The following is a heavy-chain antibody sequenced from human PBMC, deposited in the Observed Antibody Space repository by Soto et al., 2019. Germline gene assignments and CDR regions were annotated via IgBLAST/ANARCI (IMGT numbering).Heavy chain of an antibody. D-gene: IGHD2-8*01. J-gene: IGHJ5*02. V-gene: IGHV4-38-2*02. CDR1: SYSISSGFF. CDR2: IYHTGDT. Sequence: SGTLSLTCVVSSYSISSGFFWAWIRQPPGKGLEWVGSIYHTGDTHYNPSLRSQVSMSVDTSKNHFSLRLTYLTAADTAVYFCERDTNSLHLWGQGILVTVSS. CDR3: ERDTNSLHL.